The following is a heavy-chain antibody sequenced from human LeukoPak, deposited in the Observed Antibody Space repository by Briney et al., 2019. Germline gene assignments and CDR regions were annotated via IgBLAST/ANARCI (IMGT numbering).Heavy chain of an antibody. Sequence: PGGSLRLSCAASGFTFSSYAMSWVRQAPGKGLEWVSAVCGSGGSTYYADSVKGRFTISRDNFKNMLYLQMNSLRAEDTAVYYCAKGSGGSCFSPLDYWGRRALVTVSS. V-gene: IGHV3-23*01. CDR1: GFTFSSYA. CDR3: AKGSGGSCFSPLDY. J-gene: IGHJ4*02. D-gene: IGHD2-15*01. CDR2: VCGSGGST.